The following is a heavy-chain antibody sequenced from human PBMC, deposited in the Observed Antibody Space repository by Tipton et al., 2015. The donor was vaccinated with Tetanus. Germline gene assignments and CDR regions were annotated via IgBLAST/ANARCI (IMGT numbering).Heavy chain of an antibody. D-gene: IGHD3-16*02. V-gene: IGHV4-61*08. CDR2: ISPSGRT. CDR1: GVSISSDDYY. J-gene: IGHJ2*01. Sequence: TLSLTCSVSGVSISSDDYYWSWIRQSPGKGLEWLAYISPSGRTNSNYSLKSRISISVDTAKNQFSPRLTSVTAADTAVYYCARLIMITLGGVIELWYFDLWGRGTLVTVSS. CDR3: ARLIMITLGGVIELWYFDL.